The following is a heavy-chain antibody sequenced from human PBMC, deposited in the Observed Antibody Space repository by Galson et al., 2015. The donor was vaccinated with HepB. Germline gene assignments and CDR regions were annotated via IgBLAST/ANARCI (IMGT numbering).Heavy chain of an antibody. CDR2: IKQDGSEK. CDR3: AREVEGVYASNYYYYYGMDV. V-gene: IGHV3-7*03. CDR1: GFTFSSYW. J-gene: IGHJ6*02. D-gene: IGHD2-8*01. Sequence: SLRLSCAASGFTFSSYWMSWVRQAPGKGLEWVANIKQDGSEKYYVDSVKGRFTISRDNAKNSLYLQMNSLRAEDTAVYYCAREVEGVYASNYYYYYGMDVWGQGTTVTVSS.